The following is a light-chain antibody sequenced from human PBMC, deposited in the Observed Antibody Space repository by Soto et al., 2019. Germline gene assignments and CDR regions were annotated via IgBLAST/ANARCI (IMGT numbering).Light chain of an antibody. J-gene: IGKJ1*01. CDR1: QSVSSN. Sequence: EIVMTQSPATLSVSPGERATLSCRASQSVSSNLAWYQQKPGQAPRLLIYGASTRSTGIPARFSGSGSGTEFTLTISXLXXXXXAFYYCQQYNNWRRTFGQGTKVEIK. CDR2: GAS. V-gene: IGKV3-15*01. CDR3: QQYNNWRRT.